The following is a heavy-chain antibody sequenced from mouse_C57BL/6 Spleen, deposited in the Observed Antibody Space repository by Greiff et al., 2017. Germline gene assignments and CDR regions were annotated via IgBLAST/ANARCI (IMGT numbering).Heavy chain of an antibody. CDR3: ERIYYDYDDARDY. Sequence: VQLQQPGTELVKPGASVKLSCKASGYTFTSYWMHWVKQRPGQGLEWIGNINPSNGGTNYNEKVKGKATLTVDKSSSTAYMQLSSLTSEDSAVYYCERIYYDYDDARDYWGQGTSVTVSS. V-gene: IGHV1-53*01. D-gene: IGHD2-4*01. CDR2: INPSNGGT. J-gene: IGHJ4*01. CDR1: GYTFTSYW.